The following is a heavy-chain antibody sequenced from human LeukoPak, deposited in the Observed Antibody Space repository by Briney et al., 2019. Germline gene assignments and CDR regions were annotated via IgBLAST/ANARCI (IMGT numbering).Heavy chain of an antibody. J-gene: IGHJ3*02. CDR1: GFTFSSYG. Sequence: GGSLRLSCAASGFTFSSYGMHWVRQAPGKGLEWVAVISYDGSNKHYADSVKGRFTISRDNSKNTLYLQMNSLRAEDTAVYYCAKGYSSSSTDAFDIWGQGTMVTVSS. CDR2: ISYDGSNK. D-gene: IGHD6-13*01. V-gene: IGHV3-30*18. CDR3: AKGYSSSSTDAFDI.